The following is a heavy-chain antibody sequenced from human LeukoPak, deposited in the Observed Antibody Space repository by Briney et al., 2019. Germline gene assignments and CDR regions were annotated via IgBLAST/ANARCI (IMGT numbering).Heavy chain of an antibody. CDR3: ARDISGIAVAGTFDY. J-gene: IGHJ4*02. Sequence: GGSLRLSCAASGFTFSSYSMNWVRQAPGKGVEWVSSISSSSSYIYYADSVKGRFTISRDNAKNSLYLQMNSLRAEDTAVYYCARDISGIAVAGTFDYWGQGTLVTVSS. CDR2: ISSSSSYI. V-gene: IGHV3-21*01. CDR1: GFTFSSYS. D-gene: IGHD6-19*01.